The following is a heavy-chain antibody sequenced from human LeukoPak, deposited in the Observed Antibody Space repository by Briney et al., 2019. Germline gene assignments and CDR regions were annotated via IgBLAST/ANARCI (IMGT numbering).Heavy chain of an antibody. Sequence: PGGSLRLSCAASGFTFSSYWMSWVRQAPGKGLEWVANIKQDGSEKYYVDSVKGRFTISRDNAKNSLYLQMNSLRAEDTAVYYCARETDADYGPNWFDPWGQGTLVTVSS. CDR1: GFTFSSYW. CDR3: ARETDADYGPNWFDP. CDR2: IKQDGSEK. V-gene: IGHV3-7*01. J-gene: IGHJ5*02. D-gene: IGHD4-17*01.